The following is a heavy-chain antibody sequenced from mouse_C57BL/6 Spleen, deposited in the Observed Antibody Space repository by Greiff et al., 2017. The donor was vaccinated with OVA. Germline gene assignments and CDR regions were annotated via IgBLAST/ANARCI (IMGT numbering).Heavy chain of an antibody. CDR2: IDPSDSYT. Sequence: QVQLQQSGAELVMPGASVKLSCKASGYTFTSYWMHWVKQRPGQGLEWIGEIDPSDSYTNYNQKFQGKSTLTVDKSSSTAYMQLSSLTSEDSAVYYCARDGVFAYWGQGTLVTVSA. CDR3: ARDGVFAY. CDR1: GYTFTSYW. V-gene: IGHV1-69*01. J-gene: IGHJ3*01.